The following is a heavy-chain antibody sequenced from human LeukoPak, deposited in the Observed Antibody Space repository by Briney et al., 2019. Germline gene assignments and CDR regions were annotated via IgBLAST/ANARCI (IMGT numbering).Heavy chain of an antibody. CDR2: ISSSGSTI. V-gene: IGHV3-48*04. CDR3: AELGITMIGGV. CDR1: GFTFSSYN. D-gene: IGHD3-10*02. Sequence: GGSLRLSCAASGFTFSSYNMNWVRQAPGKGLEWVSYISSSGSTIYYADSVKGRFTIPRDNAKNSLYLQMNSVRAEDTAVYYCAELGITMIGGVWGKGTTVTISS. J-gene: IGHJ6*04.